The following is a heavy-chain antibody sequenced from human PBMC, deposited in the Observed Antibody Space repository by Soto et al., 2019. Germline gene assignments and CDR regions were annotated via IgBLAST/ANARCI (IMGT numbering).Heavy chain of an antibody. J-gene: IGHJ6*03. D-gene: IGHD3-10*01. Sequence: ASVKVSCKASGYTFTSYGISWVRQAPGQGLEWMGWISAYNGNTNYAQKLQGRVTMTTDTSTSTAYMELRSLRSDDTAVYYCGRVVYGSGKYYYYYMDVWGKGTTVTVSS. V-gene: IGHV1-18*01. CDR2: ISAYNGNT. CDR1: GYTFTSYG. CDR3: GRVVYGSGKYYYYYMDV.